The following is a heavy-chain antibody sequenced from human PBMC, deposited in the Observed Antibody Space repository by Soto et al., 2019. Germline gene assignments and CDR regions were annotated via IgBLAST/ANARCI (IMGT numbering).Heavy chain of an antibody. CDR2: ISYDGSNK. D-gene: IGHD6-19*01. CDR3: ARAYRIAVAGTVDY. CDR1: GFTFSSYA. V-gene: IGHV3-30-3*01. J-gene: IGHJ4*02. Sequence: GSLRLSCAASGFTFSSYAMHWVRQAPGKGLEWVAVISYDGSNKHYADSVKGRFTISRDNSKNTLYLQMNSLRAEDTAVYYCARAYRIAVAGTVDYWCQGTLVSVS.